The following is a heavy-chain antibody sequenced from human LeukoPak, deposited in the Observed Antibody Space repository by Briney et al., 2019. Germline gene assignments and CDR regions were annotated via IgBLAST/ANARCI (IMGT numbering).Heavy chain of an antibody. D-gene: IGHD4-17*01. CDR1: GFTFSSYG. Sequence: PGGSLRLSCAASGFTFSSYGMDWVRQAPGKGVEWVAVISYDGSNKYYADSVKGRFTISRDNSKNTLYLQMNSLRAEDTAVYYCAKVYGDYYFDYWGQGTLVTVSS. CDR2: ISYDGSNK. J-gene: IGHJ4*02. CDR3: AKVYGDYYFDY. V-gene: IGHV3-30*18.